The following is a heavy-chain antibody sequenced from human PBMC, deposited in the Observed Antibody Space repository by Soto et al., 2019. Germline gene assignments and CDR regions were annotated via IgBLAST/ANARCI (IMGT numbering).Heavy chain of an antibody. CDR3: ASYYGSNWFDP. Sequence: PSETLSLTCAVSGYSISSSNWWGWIRQPPGKGLEWIGYIYYSGTTYYNPSLKSRVTMSVDTSKNQFSLKLTSVTAVDTAVYYCASYYGSNWFDPWGQGTLVTVSS. CDR1: GYSISSSNW. D-gene: IGHD3-10*01. J-gene: IGHJ5*02. V-gene: IGHV4-28*01. CDR2: IYYSGTT.